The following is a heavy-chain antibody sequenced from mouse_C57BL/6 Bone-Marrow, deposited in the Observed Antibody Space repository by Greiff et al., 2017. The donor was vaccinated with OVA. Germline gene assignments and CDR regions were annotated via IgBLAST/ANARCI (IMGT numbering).Heavy chain of an antibody. J-gene: IGHJ2*01. CDR3: ARWRGSYFDY. CDR2: IRNKANGYTT. CDR1: GFTFTDYY. V-gene: IGHV7-3*01. Sequence: EVMLVESGGGLVQPGGSLSLSCAASGFTFTDYYMSWVRQPPGKALEWLGFIRNKANGYTTEYSASVKGRLTISRDNSQSILYLQMNALRAEDSATYYWARWRGSYFDYWGQGTTLTVSS.